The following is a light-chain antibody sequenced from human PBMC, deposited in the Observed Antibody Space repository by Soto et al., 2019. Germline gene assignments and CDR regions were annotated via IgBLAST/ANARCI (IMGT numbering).Light chain of an antibody. J-gene: IGKJ1*01. CDR3: QQYNNWPRT. CDR2: GAS. Sequence: ETLMTQSAATLSVSPGERVTLSCRASQSVNSNLAWYQRKPGQAPRLLIYGASTRVTGIPARFSGSGSGTDFTLAISSLQSEDFAIYYCQQYNNWPRTFGQGTKVEI. V-gene: IGKV3-15*01. CDR1: QSVNSN.